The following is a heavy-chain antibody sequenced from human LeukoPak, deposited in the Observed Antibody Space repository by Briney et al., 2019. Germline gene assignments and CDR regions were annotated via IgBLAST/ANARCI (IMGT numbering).Heavy chain of an antibody. CDR3: ARDGYYYGSSGYYYPED. V-gene: IGHV4-61*02. Sequence: PSETLSLTCTVSGGSISSGSYYWSWIRQPAGKGLEWIGRIYTSGSTNYNPSLKSRVTISVDTSKNQFSLKLSSVTAADTAVYYCARDGYYYGSSGYYYPEDWGQGTLVPVSS. CDR2: IYTSGST. CDR1: GGSISSGSYY. D-gene: IGHD3-22*01. J-gene: IGHJ4*02.